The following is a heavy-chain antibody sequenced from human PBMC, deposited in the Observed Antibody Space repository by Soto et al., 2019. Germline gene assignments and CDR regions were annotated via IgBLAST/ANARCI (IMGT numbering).Heavy chain of an antibody. CDR2: INAGNGNT. V-gene: IGHV1-3*01. D-gene: IGHD2-2*01. CDR1: GYTFTSYA. J-gene: IGHJ4*02. Sequence: QVQLVQSGAEVKKPGASVKASCKAAGYTFTSYAMHWVRQAPGQRLEWMGWINAGNGNTKYSQKFEGRVTITRDTSASTAYRELSSLRSEDPAVYDCARDMQADYWCQGTLVPVSS. CDR3: ARDMQADY.